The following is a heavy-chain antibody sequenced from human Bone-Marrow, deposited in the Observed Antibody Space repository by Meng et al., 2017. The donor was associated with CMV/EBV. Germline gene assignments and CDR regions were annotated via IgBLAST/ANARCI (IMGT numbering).Heavy chain of an antibody. J-gene: IGHJ3*02. CDR3: ARDSSSWYLGDAFDI. V-gene: IGHV1-3*02. CDR2: SNAGNGNT. CDR1: GYTFTSYA. D-gene: IGHD6-13*01. Sequence: ASVKVSCKASGYTFTSYAMHWVRQAPGQRLEWMGWSNAGNGNTKYSQEFQGRVTITRDTSASTAYMELSSLRSEDMAVYYCARDSSSWYLGDAFDIWGQGTMVTVSS.